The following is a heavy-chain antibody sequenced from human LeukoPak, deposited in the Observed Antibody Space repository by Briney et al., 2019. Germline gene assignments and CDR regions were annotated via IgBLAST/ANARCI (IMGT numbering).Heavy chain of an antibody. V-gene: IGHV3-9*03. Sequence: GGSLRLPCAASGFTFDDYAMHWVRQAPGKGLEWVSGISWNSGSIGYADSVKGRFTISRDNAKNSLYLQMNSLRAEDMALYYCAKDITNDGDAFDIWGQGTMVTVSS. CDR1: GFTFDDYA. CDR3: AKDITNDGDAFDI. CDR2: ISWNSGSI. J-gene: IGHJ3*02. D-gene: IGHD1-1*01.